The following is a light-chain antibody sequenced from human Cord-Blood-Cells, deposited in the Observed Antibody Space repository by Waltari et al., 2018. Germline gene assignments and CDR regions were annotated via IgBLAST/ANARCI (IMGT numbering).Light chain of an antibody. CDR3: LQDYNYPWT. CDR1: QGIRNE. CDR2: AAS. J-gene: IGKJ1*01. V-gene: IGKV1-6*01. Sequence: AIKMNQSPSSLSASVGDRVTITCRASQGIRNELGWYQQKPGKAPKLLIYAASSLQSGVPSRFSGSGSGTDFTLTISSLQPEDFATYYCLQDYNYPWTFGQGTKVEIK.